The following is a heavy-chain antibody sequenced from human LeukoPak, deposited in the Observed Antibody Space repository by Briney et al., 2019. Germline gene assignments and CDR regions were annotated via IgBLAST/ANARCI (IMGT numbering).Heavy chain of an antibody. Sequence: GGSLRLSCAASGFTFSSYEMNWVRQAPGKGLEWVSYISSSGSTIYYADSVKGRFTISRDNAKNSLYLHMNSLRAEDTAVYYCARDNPTTVTPYYYYGMDVWSQGTTVTVSS. CDR2: ISSSGSTI. D-gene: IGHD4-17*01. CDR3: ARDNPTTVTPYYYYGMDV. CDR1: GFTFSSYE. J-gene: IGHJ6*02. V-gene: IGHV3-48*03.